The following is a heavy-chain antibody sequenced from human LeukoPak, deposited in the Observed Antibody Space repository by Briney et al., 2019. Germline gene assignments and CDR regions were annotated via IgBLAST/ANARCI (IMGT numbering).Heavy chain of an antibody. Sequence: ASVNVSCKASGGTFSSYAISWVRQAPGQGLEWMGIINPSGGSTSYAQKFQGRVTMTRDTSTSTVYMELSSLRSEDTAVYYCARVGGEGSWYVGYFDYWGQGTLVTVSS. D-gene: IGHD6-13*01. CDR1: GGTFSSYA. V-gene: IGHV1-46*01. CDR3: ARVGGEGSWYVGYFDY. CDR2: INPSGGST. J-gene: IGHJ4*02.